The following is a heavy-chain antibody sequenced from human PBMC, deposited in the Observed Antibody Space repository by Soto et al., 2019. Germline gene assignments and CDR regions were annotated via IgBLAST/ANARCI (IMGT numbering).Heavy chain of an antibody. J-gene: IGHJ5*02. V-gene: IGHV4-59*08. CDR3: ARLGAYYQSLDP. CDR1: GGSISPNY. CDR2: IYYAGTT. D-gene: IGHD2-21*01. Sequence: PSETMSLTCTVSGGSISPNYLAWIRPPPGKGLEWIGYIYYAGTTSYNPSLKSRVTITLETSKSQFSLRLTSVTASDTAVYYCARLGAYYQSLDPWGQGTVVTVSS.